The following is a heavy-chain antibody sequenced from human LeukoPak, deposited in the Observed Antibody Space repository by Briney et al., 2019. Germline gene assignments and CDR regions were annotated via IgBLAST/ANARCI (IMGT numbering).Heavy chain of an antibody. V-gene: IGHV3-23*01. D-gene: IGHD3-22*01. CDR2: ISRSGDST. J-gene: IGHJ4*02. CDR3: AKDVYDTSGCYGLMSDH. CDR1: GFTFSSYA. Sequence: PGGSLRLSCTASGFTFSSYAMSWVRQTPGKGLEWVASISRSGDSTNYADSVKGRFTISRGNSKNTLSLQMTSLRAEDTAIYYCAKDVYDTSGCYGLMSDHWGRGTLVTVSS.